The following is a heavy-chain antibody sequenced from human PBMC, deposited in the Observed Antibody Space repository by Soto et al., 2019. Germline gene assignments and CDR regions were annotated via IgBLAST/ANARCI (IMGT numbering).Heavy chain of an antibody. CDR2: ISWNSGSI. V-gene: IGHV3-9*01. CDR3: AKGVALGYCTSTSCHNYYMDV. J-gene: IGHJ6*03. Sequence: EVQLVESGGGLVQPGRSLRLSCSASGFTFDDYAMHWVRQAPGKGLEWVSGISWNSGSIAYADSVKGRFTISRDNAKNSLYLQMNSLRAEDTALYYCAKGVALGYCTSTSCHNYYMDVWGKGTTVTVS. CDR1: GFTFDDYA. D-gene: IGHD2-2*02.